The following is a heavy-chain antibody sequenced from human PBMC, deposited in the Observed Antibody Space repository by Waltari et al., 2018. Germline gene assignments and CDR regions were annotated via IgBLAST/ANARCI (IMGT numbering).Heavy chain of an antibody. CDR1: GGSISRYY. CDR2: IYYSGST. Sequence: QVQLQESGPGLVKPSETLSLTCTVSGGSISRYYWSWIRQPPGKGLEWIGYIYYSGSTNYNPSLKSRVTISVDTSKNQFSLKLSSVTAADTAVYYCARFTPEHIPAWGQGTLVTVSS. D-gene: IGHD2-21*01. CDR3: ARFTPEHIPA. J-gene: IGHJ5*02. V-gene: IGHV4-59*01.